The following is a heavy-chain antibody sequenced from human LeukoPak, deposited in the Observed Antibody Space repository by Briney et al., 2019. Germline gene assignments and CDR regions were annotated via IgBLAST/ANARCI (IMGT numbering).Heavy chain of an antibody. CDR3: ARGGDYYGSGSYYAFDP. CDR2: IYYSGST. Sequence: SSETLSLTCTVSGGSISSSSYYWSWIRQPPGKGLEWIGYIYYSGSTNYNPSLKSRVTISVDTSKNQFSLKLSSVTAADTAVYYCARGGDYYGSGSYYAFDPWGQGTLVTVSS. V-gene: IGHV4-61*01. CDR1: GGSISSSSYY. D-gene: IGHD3-10*01. J-gene: IGHJ5*02.